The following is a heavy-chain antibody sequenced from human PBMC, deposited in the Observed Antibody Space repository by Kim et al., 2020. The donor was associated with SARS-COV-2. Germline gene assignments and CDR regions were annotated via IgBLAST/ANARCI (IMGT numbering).Heavy chain of an antibody. J-gene: IGHJ4*02. CDR2: LFYSGST. Sequence: SETLSLTCAVSGASIGSSYWAWIRQSPGKGLEWIGYLFYSGSTIYNASLKSRLAISVDTSRSELSLKLTSVTPADTAFYYCARVAAVTRLAYWGQGILV. CDR1: GASIGSSY. V-gene: IGHV4-59*13. D-gene: IGHD4-17*01. CDR3: ARVAAVTRLAY.